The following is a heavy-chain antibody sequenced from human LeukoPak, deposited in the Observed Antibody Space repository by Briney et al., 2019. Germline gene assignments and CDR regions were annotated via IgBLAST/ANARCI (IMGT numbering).Heavy chain of an antibody. Sequence: GGSLRLSCAASGFTFSTYWMTWVRQARGMGLEWVANISPDGGVQSYVDSVKGRFSISRDNAKNSLYLQMHSLRAEDTAVYYCAGNLVAAAPGDAWGQGTLVTVSS. CDR1: GFTFSTYW. J-gene: IGHJ5*02. CDR2: ISPDGGVQ. CDR3: AGNLVAAAPGDA. D-gene: IGHD2-2*01. V-gene: IGHV3-7*01.